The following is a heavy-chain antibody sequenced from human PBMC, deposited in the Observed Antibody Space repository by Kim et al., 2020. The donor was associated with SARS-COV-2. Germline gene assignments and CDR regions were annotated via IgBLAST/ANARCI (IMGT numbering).Heavy chain of an antibody. J-gene: IGHJ5*01. CDR3: LRGHRSGCYNSCYCALDS. V-gene: IGHV4-34*01. CDR2: IERRGST. Sequence: SETLSRTCAVYGGSFSGNYWSWIRLPPGQGLERIWEIERRGSTNYNSTLTSRVTISVDTSTTQFSLNLSPVTAAAAAVSYCLRGHRSGCYNSCYCALDS. CDR1: GGSFSGNY. D-gene: IGHD3-10*01.